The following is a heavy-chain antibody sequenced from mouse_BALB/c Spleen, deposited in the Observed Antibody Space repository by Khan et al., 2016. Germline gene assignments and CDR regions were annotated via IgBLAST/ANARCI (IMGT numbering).Heavy chain of an antibody. CDR3: ASSWDWYFDV. J-gene: IGHJ1*01. Sequence: EVQLQESGPDLVKPSQSLSLTCTVTGYSITSGYSWHWIRQFPGNKLEWMGYIHYSGNTNYNPSLKSRISITRDTSKDQFFLQLNSVPPEDAATYYCASSWDWYFDVWGAGTTVTVSS. V-gene: IGHV3-1*02. CDR1: GYSITSGYS. CDR2: IHYSGNT.